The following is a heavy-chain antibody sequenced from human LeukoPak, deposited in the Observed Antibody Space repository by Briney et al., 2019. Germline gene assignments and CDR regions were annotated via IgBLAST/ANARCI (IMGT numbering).Heavy chain of an antibody. CDR3: ARRNYYDSSGYSYPGY. CDR2: IHPGDSDT. J-gene: IGHJ4*02. V-gene: IGHV5-51*01. CDR1: GYSFTSYW. D-gene: IGHD3-22*01. Sequence: GESLKISCKGSGYSFTSYWIGWVRQMPGKGLEWMGIIHPGDSDTRYSPSFQGQVTISADKSISTAYLQWSSLKASDTAMYYCARRNYYDSSGYSYPGYWGQGTLVTVSS.